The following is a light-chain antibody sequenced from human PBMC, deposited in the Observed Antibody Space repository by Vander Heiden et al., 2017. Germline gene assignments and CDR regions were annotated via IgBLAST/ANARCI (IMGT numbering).Light chain of an antibody. CDR1: QSVNIF. V-gene: IGKV3-11*01. CDR2: KAS. Sequence: EIVLTQSPATLSLSPGERATLSYRASQSVNIFLAWYQQKPGQAPRLLIFKASNRATGIPARFSGSGSGTDFTLTISSLDPEDSAIYYCQQRSNWPITFGQGTRLEIK. CDR3: QQRSNWPIT. J-gene: IGKJ5*01.